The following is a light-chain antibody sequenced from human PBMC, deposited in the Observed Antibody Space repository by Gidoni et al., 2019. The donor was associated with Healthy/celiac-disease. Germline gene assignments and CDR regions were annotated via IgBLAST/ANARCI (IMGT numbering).Light chain of an antibody. Sequence: AIQMTQSPSSLSASVGDRVTITCRASQGIRNDLGLYQQKTGKAPKLLIYAASSLQSGVPSRFSCSGSGTDFTLTISSLQPEDFATYYCLQDYNYPWTFGQGTKVEIK. J-gene: IGKJ1*01. V-gene: IGKV1-6*01. CDR3: LQDYNYPWT. CDR1: QGIRND. CDR2: AAS.